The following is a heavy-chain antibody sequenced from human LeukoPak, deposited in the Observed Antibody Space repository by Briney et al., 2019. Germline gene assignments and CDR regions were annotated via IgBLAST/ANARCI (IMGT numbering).Heavy chain of an antibody. CDR3: ARGWLAETMVVTPYNY. D-gene: IGHD4-23*01. CDR1: GGTFISYA. J-gene: IGHJ4*02. Sequence: ASVKVSCKASGGTFISYAISWVRQAPGQGLEWMGGIIPIFGTANYAQKFQGRVTITADESTSTAYMVLSSLRSEDTAVYYCARGWLAETMVVTPYNYWGQGTLVTVSS. V-gene: IGHV1-69*13. CDR2: IIPIFGTA.